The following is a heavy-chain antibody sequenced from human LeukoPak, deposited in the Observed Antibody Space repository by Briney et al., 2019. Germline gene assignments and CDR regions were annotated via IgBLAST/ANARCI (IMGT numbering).Heavy chain of an antibody. CDR2: ISESGSTM. D-gene: IGHD2-2*01. Sequence: GGSLRLSCAASGFTFSSYSMTWVRQAPGKGLEWVSYISESGSTMFYADSVKGQFTISRDKAKKSLFLQMDSLRAEDTAVYYCARDGGLGYCASTNCLGSFDIWGQGTMVTVSS. CDR3: ARDGGLGYCASTNCLGSFDI. J-gene: IGHJ3*02. V-gene: IGHV3-48*01. CDR1: GFTFSSYS.